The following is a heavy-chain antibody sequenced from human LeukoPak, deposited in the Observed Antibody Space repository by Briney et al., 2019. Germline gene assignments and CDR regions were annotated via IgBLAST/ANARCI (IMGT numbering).Heavy chain of an antibody. CDR2: ITNDGTTT. CDR3: VRDAPNSRFDP. CDR1: GFTFSAHW. Sequence: GGSLRLSCAASGFTFSAHWMHWVRQVPGKGLVWVSHITNDGTTTTYADSVKGRFTISRDNAKNTLYPQMNSLRAEDSAVYYCVRDAPNSRFDPWGQGTLVTVSS. D-gene: IGHD2/OR15-2a*01. J-gene: IGHJ5*02. V-gene: IGHV3-74*01.